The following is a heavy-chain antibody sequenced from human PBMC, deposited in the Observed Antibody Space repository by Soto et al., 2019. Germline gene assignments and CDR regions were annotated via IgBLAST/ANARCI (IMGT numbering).Heavy chain of an antibody. CDR1: GFPFTSDG. V-gene: IGHV3-30*03. Sequence: QVQLVESGGGVVQPGRSLRLSCAASGFPFTSDGMHWVREVPGKGLEWLAVISYDGSNKYYADSVKGRFTISRDNSKNTLYLQMNSLRHEDTALYYCVGGQFYVDYRGQGTLVIVSS. CDR3: VGGQFYVDY. J-gene: IGHJ4*02. D-gene: IGHD3-10*01. CDR2: ISYDGSNK.